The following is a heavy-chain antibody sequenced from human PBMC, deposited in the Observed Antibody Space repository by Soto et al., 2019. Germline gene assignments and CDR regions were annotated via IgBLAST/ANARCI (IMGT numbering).Heavy chain of an antibody. J-gene: IGHJ4*02. D-gene: IGHD2-21*02. CDR2: INAGNGNT. CDR3: AMTFVVVTTLDY. Sequence: ASVKVSCKASGYTFTSYAMHWVRQAPGQRLEWMGWINAGNGNTKYSQKFQGRVTITRDTSASTAYMELSSLRSEDTAVYDCAMTFVVVTTLDYWGWGTLVTVSS. CDR1: GYTFTSYA. V-gene: IGHV1-3*01.